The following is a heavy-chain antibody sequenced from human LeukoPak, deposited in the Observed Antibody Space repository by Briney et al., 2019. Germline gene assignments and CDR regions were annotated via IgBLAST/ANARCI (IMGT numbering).Heavy chain of an antibody. CDR1: GGSISSSSYY. D-gene: IGHD3-22*01. J-gene: IGHJ4*02. Sequence: SETLSLTCTVSGGSISSSSYYWGWIRQPPGKGLEWIGSIYYSGSTYYNPSLKSRVTVSVDTSKNQFSLKLSSVTAADTAVYYCARVGNYYDSSGYYLGGCDYWGQGTLVTVSS. CDR3: ARVGNYYDSSGYYLGGCDY. CDR2: IYYSGST. V-gene: IGHV4-39*01.